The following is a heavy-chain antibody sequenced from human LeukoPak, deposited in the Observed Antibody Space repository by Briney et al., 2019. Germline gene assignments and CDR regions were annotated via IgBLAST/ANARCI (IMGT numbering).Heavy chain of an antibody. CDR3: AGIYGSGSSDAFDI. D-gene: IGHD3-10*01. V-gene: IGHV4-59*01. J-gene: IGHJ3*02. Sequence: SETLSLTCTVSGGSISSYYWSWIRQPPGKGLEWFGYIYDSGTTNYNPSLKSRVTISVDTSKNQFSLKLSSVTAADTAVYYCAGIYGSGSSDAFDIWGQGTMVTVSS. CDR2: IYDSGTT. CDR1: GGSISSYY.